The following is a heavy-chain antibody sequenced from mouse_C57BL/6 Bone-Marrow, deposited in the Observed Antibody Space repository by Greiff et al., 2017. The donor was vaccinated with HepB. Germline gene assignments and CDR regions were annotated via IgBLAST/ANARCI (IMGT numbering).Heavy chain of an antibody. D-gene: IGHD2-2*01. Sequence: EVKLMESGPELVKPGASVKMSCKASGYTFTSYVMHWVKQKPGQGLEWIGYIYPYNDGTKYNEKFKGKATLTSDKSSSTAYMELSSLTSEDSAVYYCARRGSTMVTGDFDYWGQGTTLTVSS. CDR3: ARRGSTMVTGDFDY. J-gene: IGHJ2*01. CDR1: GYTFTSYV. CDR2: IYPYNDGT. V-gene: IGHV1-14*01.